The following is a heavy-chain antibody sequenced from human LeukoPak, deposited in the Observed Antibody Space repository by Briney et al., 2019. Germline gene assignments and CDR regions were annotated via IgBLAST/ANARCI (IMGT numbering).Heavy chain of an antibody. CDR3: ARPSGSYSNWFDP. V-gene: IGHV1-2*02. CDR1: GYTFTGYY. D-gene: IGHD1-26*01. CDR2: INPNSGGT. Sequence: ASVKVSCKASGYTFTGYYMHWVRQAPGQGLEWMGWINPNSGGTNYAQKFQGRVTMTRDTSISTAYMELSRLRSDDTAVYYCARPSGSYSNWFDPWGQGTLVTVSS. J-gene: IGHJ5*02.